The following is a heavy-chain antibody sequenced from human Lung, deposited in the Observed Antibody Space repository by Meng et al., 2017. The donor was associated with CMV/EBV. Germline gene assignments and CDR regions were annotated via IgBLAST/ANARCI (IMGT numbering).Heavy chain of an antibody. D-gene: IGHD3-22*01. J-gene: IGHJ4*02. Sequence: SETLSLPFSFSFWSFRGYDWSWIRQSPGKGLEWIGEINHRGSTNYNPSLKSRLTISVDTSKNQFSLKLNSVTAADTAVYYCARGSTSVTMIVVVITAASLAYDSWGQGTLVTVSS. CDR1: FWSFRGYD. CDR3: ARGSTSVTMIVVVITAASLAYDS. V-gene: IGHV4-34*01. CDR2: INHRGST.